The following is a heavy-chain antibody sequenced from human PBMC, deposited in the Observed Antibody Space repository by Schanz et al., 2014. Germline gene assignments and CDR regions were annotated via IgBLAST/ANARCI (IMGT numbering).Heavy chain of an antibody. Sequence: EVQLVESGGGLVQPWGSLRLSCTASGFSFDSYNMNWVRQSPGKGLEWVAFLSFDSRHIYYADSVKGRFTISRDNSDNTLFLQMNSLRAEDTAVYYCAKSMYSTSWAFDFWGQGAQVTVSS. CDR1: GFSFDSYN. V-gene: IGHV3-21*01. CDR3: AKSMYSTSWAFDF. CDR2: LSFDSRHI. D-gene: IGHD2-2*01. J-gene: IGHJ4*02.